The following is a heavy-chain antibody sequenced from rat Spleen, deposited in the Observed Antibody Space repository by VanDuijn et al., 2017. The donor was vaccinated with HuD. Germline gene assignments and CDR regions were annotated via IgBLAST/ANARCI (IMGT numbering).Heavy chain of an antibody. CDR2: ISFDGTST. V-gene: IGHV5-29*01. J-gene: IGHJ2*01. Sequence: EVQLVESDGGLVQPGKSLKLSCAASGFTFSDYYMAWVRQAPTKGLEWVATISFDGTSTYYRDSVKGRFTISRDNAKSTLYLQMDSLRSEDTATYYCARHYYDGSYYPQYYFDYWGQGVMVTVSS. D-gene: IGHD1-12*02. CDR1: GFTFSDYY. CDR3: ARHYYDGSYYPQYYFDY.